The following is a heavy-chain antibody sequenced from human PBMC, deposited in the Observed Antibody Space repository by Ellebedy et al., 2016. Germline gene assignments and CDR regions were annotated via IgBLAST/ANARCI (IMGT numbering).Heavy chain of an antibody. CDR1: GYSFNYW. Sequence: GESLKISCQGSGYSFNYWIAWARQLPGKGLEWMGIIHPGDSDTRYSPSFQGQVTISADKSIGTAYLQWSSLKASDTAMYYCARQDGYGIFYFDYWGQGTLVTVSS. V-gene: IGHV5-51*01. CDR2: IHPGDSDT. J-gene: IGHJ4*02. CDR3: ARQDGYGIFYFDY. D-gene: IGHD5-24*01.